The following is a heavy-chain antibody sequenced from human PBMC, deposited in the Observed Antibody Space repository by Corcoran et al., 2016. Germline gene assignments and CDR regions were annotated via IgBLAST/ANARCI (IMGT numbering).Heavy chain of an antibody. Sequence: QVQLVQSGAEVKKPGASVKVSCKASGYTFTGYHMQWVRQAPGQGPEWMGWINPNNGGTYYAQKFQGRVTMTRDTSINTAYMELSRLKSDDTAVYYWAGDDTTGTTRVDYWGQGTLVTVSS. CDR2: INPNNGGT. CDR1: GYTFTGYH. V-gene: IGHV1-2*02. CDR3: AGDDTTGTTRVDY. D-gene: IGHD1-1*01. J-gene: IGHJ4*02.